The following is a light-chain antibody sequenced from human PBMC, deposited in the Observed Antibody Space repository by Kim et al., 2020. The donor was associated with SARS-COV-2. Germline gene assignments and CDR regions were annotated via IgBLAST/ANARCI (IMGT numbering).Light chain of an antibody. Sequence: RVTISCTGTSSNIGAYYDVHWYQQFPGKAPKVLIYGNNNRPSGVPDRFSGSKSGTSASLAITGLQPEDEADYHCQSYDSSLSGSVFGGGTQLTVL. J-gene: IGLJ3*02. V-gene: IGLV1-40*01. CDR1: SSNIGAYYD. CDR2: GNN. CDR3: QSYDSSLSGSV.